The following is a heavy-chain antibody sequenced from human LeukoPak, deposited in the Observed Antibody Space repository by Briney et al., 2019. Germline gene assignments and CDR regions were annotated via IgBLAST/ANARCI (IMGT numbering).Heavy chain of an antibody. V-gene: IGHV4-4*07. D-gene: IGHD3-10*01. J-gene: IGHJ3*02. CDR1: GGSMRSFY. Sequence: SETLSLTCTVSGGSMRSFYWSFIRQPAGKGPEWIGRIHTSGTTWYNASLKSRVTMSVDTSKNQFSLRLTPVTAADTAVYYCARARATYYYGLGSQNGDAFDIWGLGTVVTVSS. CDR2: IHTSGTT. CDR3: ARARATYYYGLGSQNGDAFDI.